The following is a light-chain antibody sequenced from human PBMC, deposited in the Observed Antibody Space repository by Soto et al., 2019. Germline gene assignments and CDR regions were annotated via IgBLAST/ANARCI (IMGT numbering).Light chain of an antibody. V-gene: IGKV3-20*01. J-gene: IGKJ4*01. CDR1: QSVSSSY. Sequence: EIVLTQSPGTLSLSPGERATFSCRASQSVSSSYLAWYQQTPGQAPRLLIYGASSRATGIPDRLSGSGSGTDFTLTISRLEPEDFAVYYCQQYGTSPVTFGGGTKVEIK. CDR2: GAS. CDR3: QQYGTSPVT.